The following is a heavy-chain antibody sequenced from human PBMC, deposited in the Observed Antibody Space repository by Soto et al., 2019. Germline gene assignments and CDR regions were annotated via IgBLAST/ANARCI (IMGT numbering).Heavy chain of an antibody. CDR3: ARDLAPPDIVVVQARDYYYGMDV. J-gene: IGHJ6*02. Sequence: QVQLVESGGGVVQPGRSLRLSCAASGFTFSSYAMHWVRQAPGKGLEWVAVISYDGSNKYYADSVKGRFTISRDNSKNTLYLQMNSLRAEDTAVYYCARDLAPPDIVVVQARDYYYGMDVWGQGTTVTVSS. CDR2: ISYDGSNK. D-gene: IGHD2-2*01. CDR1: GFTFSSYA. V-gene: IGHV3-30-3*01.